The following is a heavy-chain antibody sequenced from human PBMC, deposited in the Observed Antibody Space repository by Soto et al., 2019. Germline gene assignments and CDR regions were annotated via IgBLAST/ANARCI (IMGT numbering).Heavy chain of an antibody. CDR3: ARDTAVAGLDY. V-gene: IGHV4-59*01. Sequence: QMQLQESGPGLVKPSETLSLTSTISGGSISSYYRSWIRQPPRKGLEWIGYIYYSGSTNYNPSLKSRVTISVDTSKNQFSLKLSSVTAAYTAVYYCARDTAVAGLDYWGQGTLVTVSS. CDR1: GGSISSYY. D-gene: IGHD6-19*01. J-gene: IGHJ4*02. CDR2: IYYSGST.